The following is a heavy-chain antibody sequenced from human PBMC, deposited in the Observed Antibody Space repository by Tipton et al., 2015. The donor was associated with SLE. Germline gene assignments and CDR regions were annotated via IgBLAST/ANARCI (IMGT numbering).Heavy chain of an antibody. V-gene: IGHV4-59*01. CDR3: ARAPTYSSGWFDS. J-gene: IGHJ5*01. CDR1: GGSINSYY. Sequence: LRLSCTVSGGSINSYYWSWIRQPPGKGLEWIGYIYYSGSTNNNPSLKSRVTISVDTSKNQFSLKLTSVTAADTAVYYCARAPTYSSGWFDSWGQGTQVTVSS. D-gene: IGHD6-19*01. CDR2: IYYSGST.